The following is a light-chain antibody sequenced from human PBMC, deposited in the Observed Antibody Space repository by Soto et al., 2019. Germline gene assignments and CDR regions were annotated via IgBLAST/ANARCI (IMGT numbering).Light chain of an antibody. Sequence: IGLTQSPCTLSLSPGKRATLSCRASRSVSSSYLAWYQQKPGQAPRLLIYGASSRATGIPDRFSGSGSGTDFTLTISRLEPEDFAVYYCQQYGSSPRTFGQGTKVDIK. J-gene: IGKJ1*01. V-gene: IGKV3-20*01. CDR1: RSVSSSY. CDR3: QQYGSSPRT. CDR2: GAS.